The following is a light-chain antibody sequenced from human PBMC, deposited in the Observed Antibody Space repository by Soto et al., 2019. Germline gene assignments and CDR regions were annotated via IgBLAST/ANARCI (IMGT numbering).Light chain of an antibody. Sequence: QPVLTQSPSASPGPAVTLTCTLSSRHSSYAIARHQQQPEKGPRYLMKLNSDGSHSKGGGIPDRFSGSSSGAERYLTISSLQSEDEADYYCQTWGTDIVVFGGGTKLTVL. CDR3: QTWGTDIVV. CDR1: SRHSSYA. CDR2: LNSDGSH. J-gene: IGLJ2*01. V-gene: IGLV4-69*01.